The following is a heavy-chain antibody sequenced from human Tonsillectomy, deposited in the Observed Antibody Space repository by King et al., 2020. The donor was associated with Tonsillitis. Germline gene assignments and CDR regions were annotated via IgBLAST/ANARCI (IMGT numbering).Heavy chain of an antibody. CDR2: IAYDGSKR. D-gene: IGHD3-3*01. Sequence: QVQLVESGGGVVQPGRSLRLSCAASGFTFSRYAMHWVRQVPGKGLEWVAVIAYDGSKRYYPDSVRGRFTISRDDSKNTLYMQMNSLRAEDTAVYYCASDFGTSGGTEGRTPPLFGFWGQGTLVTVSS. CDR3: ASDFGTSGGTEGRTPPLFGF. V-gene: IGHV3-30*04. J-gene: IGHJ4*02. CDR1: GFTFSRYA.